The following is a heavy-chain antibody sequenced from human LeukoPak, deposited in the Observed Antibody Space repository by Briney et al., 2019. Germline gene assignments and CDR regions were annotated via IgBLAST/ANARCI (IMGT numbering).Heavy chain of an antibody. CDR1: GFTFSSYG. J-gene: IGHJ4*02. CDR2: IRSKANSYAT. V-gene: IGHV3-73*01. Sequence: SGGSLRLSCAASGFTFSSYGMSWVRQAPGNGLEWVGRIRSKANSYATAYAASVKGRFTISRDDSKNTAYLQMNSLKTEDTAVYYCTRQGQGNFDYWGQGTLVTVSS. CDR3: TRQGQGNFDY.